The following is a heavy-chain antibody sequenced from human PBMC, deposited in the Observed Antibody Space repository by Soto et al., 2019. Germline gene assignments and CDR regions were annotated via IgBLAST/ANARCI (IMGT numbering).Heavy chain of an antibody. D-gene: IGHD3-3*01. CDR2: IYYSGST. Sequence: SETLSLTCTVSGGSISSSSYYWGWIRQPPGKGLEWIGSIYYSGSTYYNPSLKSRVTISVDTSKNQFSLKLSSVTAADTAVYYCARHQKNDFWSGYPSGYFDYWGQGTLVTVSS. CDR3: ARHQKNDFWSGYPSGYFDY. V-gene: IGHV4-39*01. CDR1: GGSISSSSYY. J-gene: IGHJ4*02.